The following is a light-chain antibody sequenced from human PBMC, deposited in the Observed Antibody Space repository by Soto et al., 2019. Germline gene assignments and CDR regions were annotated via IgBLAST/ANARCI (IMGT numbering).Light chain of an antibody. V-gene: IGLV1-44*01. CDR3: AAWDDSLNGTV. J-gene: IGLJ3*02. CDR2: NTY. Sequence: QSVLTQPPSASGTPGQRVIISCSGSSSNLGSNSGNWYQQLPGTAPKLLIYNTYQRPLGVPDRFSGSKSGTSASLAISGLQSEDEGDYFCAAWDDSLNGTVFGGGTQLTVL. CDR1: SSNLGSNS.